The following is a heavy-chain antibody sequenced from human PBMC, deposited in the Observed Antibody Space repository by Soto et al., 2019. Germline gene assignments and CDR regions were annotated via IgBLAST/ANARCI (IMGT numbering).Heavy chain of an antibody. CDR1: GFTFSTSG. V-gene: IGHV3-23*01. Sequence: EVQLFESGGGLVQPGGSLRLSCAASGFTFSTSGMSWVRQAPGRGLEWISVISGSGTSTYYADSVKGRFTISRDNSKNTLYLQMNSLRAEDTAVYYCAKGVWLRHNDCCGQGTMVTVYS. J-gene: IGHJ4*02. CDR2: ISGSGTST. D-gene: IGHD5-12*01. CDR3: AKGVWLRHNDC.